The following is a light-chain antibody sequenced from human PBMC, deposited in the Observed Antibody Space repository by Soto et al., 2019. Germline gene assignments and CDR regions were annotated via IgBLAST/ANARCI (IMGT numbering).Light chain of an antibody. V-gene: IGKV1-17*03. J-gene: IGKJ5*01. Sequence: DIQMTQSPSAMSASVGDRGTITCGASQGISNYLAWFQQKPGKVPKRLIYAASSLQSGVPTRFSASGSGTEFTLTISSLQPEDFASYSCLQHNSYPMTFGQGTRLEIK. CDR2: AAS. CDR1: QGISNY. CDR3: LQHNSYPMT.